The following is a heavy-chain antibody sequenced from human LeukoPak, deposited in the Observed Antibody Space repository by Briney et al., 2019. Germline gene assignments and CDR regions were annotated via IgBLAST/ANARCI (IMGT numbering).Heavy chain of an antibody. V-gene: IGHV3-43*02. CDR2: ISGDVGST. D-gene: IGHD3-3*01. J-gene: IGHJ5*02. CDR1: GFTFDDYA. Sequence: PGGSLRLSCAASGFTFDDYAMHWVRQAPGKGLEWVSLISGDVGSTYYADSVKGRFTISRDNSKNSLYLQMNSLRTEDTALYYCAKDKGYYDFWSGYYQGWFDPWGQGTLVTVSS. CDR3: AKDKGYYDFWSGYYQGWFDP.